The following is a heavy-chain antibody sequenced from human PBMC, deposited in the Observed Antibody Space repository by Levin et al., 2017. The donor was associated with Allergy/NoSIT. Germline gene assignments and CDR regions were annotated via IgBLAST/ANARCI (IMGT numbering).Heavy chain of an antibody. CDR3: ARDLAYYHDSSGYYYFDY. V-gene: IGHV3-23*01. J-gene: IGHJ4*02. D-gene: IGHD3-22*01. Sequence: LSLTCAASGFTFSSYGMSWVRQAPGKGLEWVSFISSSGGTPYYADSVKGRFTISRDNSKNRLSLEMNSLRAEDTALYYCARDLAYYHDSSGYYYFDYWGQGTLVTVSS. CDR1: GFTFSSYG. CDR2: ISSSGGTP.